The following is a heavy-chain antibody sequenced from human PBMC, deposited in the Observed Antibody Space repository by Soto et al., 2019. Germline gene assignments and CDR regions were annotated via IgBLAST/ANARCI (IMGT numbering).Heavy chain of an antibody. CDR2: IKQDGSEK. CDR1: GFTFSSYW. J-gene: IGHJ3*02. D-gene: IGHD2-2*02. V-gene: IGHV3-7*01. Sequence: EVQLVESGGGLVQPGGSLRLSYAASGFTFSSYWMSWVRQAPGKGLEWVANIKQDGSEKYYVDSVKGRFTISRDNAKNSLYLQMNSLRAEDTAVYYCASNLGYCSSTSCYKYAFDIWGQGTMVTVSS. CDR3: ASNLGYCSSTSCYKYAFDI.